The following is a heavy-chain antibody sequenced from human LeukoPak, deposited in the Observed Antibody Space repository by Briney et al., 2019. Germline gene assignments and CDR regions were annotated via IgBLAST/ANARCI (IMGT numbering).Heavy chain of an antibody. Sequence: ASVKVSCKASGYTFTGYYMHWVRQAPGQGLEWMGWINTNTGNPTYAQGFTGRFVFSLDTSVSTAYLQISSLKAEDTAVYYCARNPRLDAFDIRGQGTMVTVSS. CDR2: INTNTGNP. V-gene: IGHV7-4-1*02. CDR1: GYTFTGYY. D-gene: IGHD1-14*01. CDR3: ARNPRLDAFDI. J-gene: IGHJ3*02.